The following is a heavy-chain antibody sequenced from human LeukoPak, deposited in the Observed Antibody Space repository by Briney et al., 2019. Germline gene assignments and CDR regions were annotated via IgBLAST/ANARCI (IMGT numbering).Heavy chain of an antibody. Sequence: GGSLRLSCAASGFTFSSYWMSWVRQAPGKGLEWVANIKQDGSEKYYVDSVKGRFTISRDNAKNSLYLQMNSLRAEDTAVYYCARSYQLPNFNWFDPWGQGTLVTVSS. V-gene: IGHV3-7*01. CDR3: ARSYQLPNFNWFDP. CDR2: IKQDGSEK. CDR1: GFTFSSYW. D-gene: IGHD2-2*01. J-gene: IGHJ5*02.